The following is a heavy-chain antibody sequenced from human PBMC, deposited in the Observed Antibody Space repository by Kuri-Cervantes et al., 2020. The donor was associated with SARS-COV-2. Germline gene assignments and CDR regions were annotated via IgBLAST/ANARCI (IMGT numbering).Heavy chain of an antibody. D-gene: IGHD5-18*01. J-gene: IGHJ6*03. CDR2: ISYDGSNK. CDR3: ASTDTAPSQYMDV. V-gene: IGHV3-30*04. Sequence: GESLKISCGASGFTFSSYAMHWVRQAPGKGLEWVAVISYDGSNKYYADSVKDRFTISRDNSKNTLYLQMNSLRAEDTAVYYCASTDTAPSQYMDVWGKGTTVTVSS. CDR1: GFTFSSYA.